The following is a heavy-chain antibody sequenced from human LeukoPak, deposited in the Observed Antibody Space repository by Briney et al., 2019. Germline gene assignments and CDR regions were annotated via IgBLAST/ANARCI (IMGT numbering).Heavy chain of an antibody. J-gene: IGHJ3*02. CDR3: ARGINGSSAFDI. D-gene: IGHD5-24*01. CDR2: IYSGGST. V-gene: IGHV3-66*01. CDR1: EFSVGSNY. Sequence: GGSLRLSCAASEFSVGSNYMTWVRQAPGKGLEWVSLIYSGGSTYYADSVKGRFTISRDNANNSLYLQMNSLRAEDTAVYYCARGINGSSAFDIWGQGTMVTVSS.